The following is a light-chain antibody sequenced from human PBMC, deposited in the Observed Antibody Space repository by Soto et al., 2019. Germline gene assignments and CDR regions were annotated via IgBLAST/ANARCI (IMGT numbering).Light chain of an antibody. CDR2: RAS. J-gene: IGKJ1*01. V-gene: IGKV3-15*01. CDR1: QSISTN. Sequence: EVVMTQSPVTLSLSPGERATLSCRASQSISTNLAWYQQKPGQAPRLLIYRASTRAIGIPARFSGGGSGTNFTLTISSLQSEDFAIYYCQQYNNWPPWTFGQGTKGISN. CDR3: QQYNNWPPWT.